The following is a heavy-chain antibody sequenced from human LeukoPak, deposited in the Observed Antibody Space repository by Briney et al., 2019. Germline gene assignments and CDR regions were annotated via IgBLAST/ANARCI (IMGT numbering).Heavy chain of an antibody. Sequence: PSETLSLTCTVSGGSISSSSYYWGWIRQPPGKGLEWIGSIYYSGSTYYNPSLQSRVTISVDTSKNQFSLKLSSVTAADTAVYYCARRGYSGSYYQAFDIWGQGTMVTVSS. J-gene: IGHJ3*02. V-gene: IGHV4-39*01. CDR2: IYYSGST. D-gene: IGHD1-26*01. CDR3: ARRGYSGSYYQAFDI. CDR1: GGSISSSSYY.